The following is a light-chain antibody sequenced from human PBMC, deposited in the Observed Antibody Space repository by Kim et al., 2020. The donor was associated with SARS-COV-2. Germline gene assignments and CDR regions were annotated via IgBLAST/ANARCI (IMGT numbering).Light chain of an antibody. V-gene: IGKV3-20*01. J-gene: IGKJ1*01. CDR1: QTVTGSC. Sequence: LGTGERASLSCRASQTVTGSCWAWYQQKPGQAPRLRIHGASGRAAGIPDRFSGSGSGTDFTLTISRLEPEDFAMYYCQQYGGSPTFGLGTKVDIK. CDR3: QQYGGSPT. CDR2: GAS.